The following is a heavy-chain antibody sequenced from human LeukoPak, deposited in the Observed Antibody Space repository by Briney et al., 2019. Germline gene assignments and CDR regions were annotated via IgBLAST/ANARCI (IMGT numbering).Heavy chain of an antibody. CDR2: IYPGDSDT. J-gene: IGHJ3*02. CDR3: ARRDCSGGSCYRGAFDI. D-gene: IGHD2-15*01. V-gene: IGHV5-51*01. Sequence: GESLKISCKGSGYSFTSYWIGWVRQMPGKGLEWMGIIYPGDSDTRYSPSFQGQVTISADKSISTAYLQWSSLKASDTAMYYCARRDCSGGSCYRGAFDIWGQGTMVTVSS. CDR1: GYSFTSYW.